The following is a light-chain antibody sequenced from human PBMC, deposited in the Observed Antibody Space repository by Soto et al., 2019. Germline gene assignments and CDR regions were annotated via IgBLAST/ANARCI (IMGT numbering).Light chain of an antibody. V-gene: IGKV3-20*01. CDR2: AAS. Sequence: EIVLTQSPGTLSLSPGERATLFCRASQGVSRSYFAWYQQKPGQAPRLLIYAASSRATGVPDRFSGSGSGTDFTLTISRLEPEDFALYYCQQYGYSPITFGQGTRLEIK. J-gene: IGKJ5*01. CDR1: QGVSRSY. CDR3: QQYGYSPIT.